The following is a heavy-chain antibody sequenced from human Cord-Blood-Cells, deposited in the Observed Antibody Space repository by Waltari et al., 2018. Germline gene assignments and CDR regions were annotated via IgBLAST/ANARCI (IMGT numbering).Heavy chain of an antibody. Sequence: QVQLVQSGAEVKQPGSSVKFSCKASGGPFSSYAISWVRPAPGQGLEWMGRIIPILGIANYAQKFQGRVTITADKSTSTAYMELSSLRSEDTAVYYCARGFSGASAADDAFDIWGQGTMVTVSS. CDR3: ARGFSGASAADDAFDI. V-gene: IGHV1-69*09. CDR1: GGPFSSYA. D-gene: IGHD6-13*01. CDR2: IIPILGIA. J-gene: IGHJ3*02.